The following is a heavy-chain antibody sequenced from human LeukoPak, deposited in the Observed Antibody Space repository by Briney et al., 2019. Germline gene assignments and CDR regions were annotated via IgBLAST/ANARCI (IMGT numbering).Heavy chain of an antibody. Sequence: GASVKVSCKASGYTFTKYYIHWVRQATGQGLEWMGWMSPNSGNTDYAQKFQGRVTMTRDTSINTAYMELSSLRSEDTAVYYCARGVGDLGDYWGQGTLVTVSS. CDR2: MSPNSGNT. CDR1: GYTFTKYY. D-gene: IGHD3-16*01. V-gene: IGHV1-8*01. CDR3: ARGVGDLGDY. J-gene: IGHJ4*02.